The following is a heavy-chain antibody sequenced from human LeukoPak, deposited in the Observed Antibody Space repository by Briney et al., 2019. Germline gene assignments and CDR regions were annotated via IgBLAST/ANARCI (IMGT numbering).Heavy chain of an antibody. CDR3: ARDPGQYYDILTGYYTPYYFDY. J-gene: IGHJ4*02. CDR2: ISTYNADT. Sequence: ASVKVSCKASGYTFTSYGISWVRQAPGQGLEWMGWISTYNADTDYAQNLQGRVTMTTDTSTSTAYMELRSLRSDDTAVYYCARDPGQYYDILTGYYTPYYFDYWGQGTLVTVSS. V-gene: IGHV1-18*01. CDR1: GYTFTSYG. D-gene: IGHD3-9*01.